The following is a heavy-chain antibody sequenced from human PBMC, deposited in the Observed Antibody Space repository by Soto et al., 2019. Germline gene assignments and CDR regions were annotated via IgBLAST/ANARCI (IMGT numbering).Heavy chain of an antibody. CDR3: ARQDLVLDSSGRIDY. Sequence: PSGTLSLTCTVSGGSISSSSYDGGWIRQPPGKGLEWIGSIYYSGSTYYNPSLKSRVTISVDTSKNQFSLKLSSVTAADTAVYYCARQDLVLDSSGRIDYWGQGTLVTVSS. CDR1: GGSISSSSYD. J-gene: IGHJ4*02. CDR2: IYYSGST. D-gene: IGHD3-22*01. V-gene: IGHV4-39*01.